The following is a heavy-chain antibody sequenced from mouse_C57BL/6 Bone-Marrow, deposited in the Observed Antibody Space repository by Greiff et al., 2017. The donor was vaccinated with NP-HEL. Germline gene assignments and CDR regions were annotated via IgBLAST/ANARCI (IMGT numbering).Heavy chain of an antibody. CDR1: GYTFTSYW. CDR2: IYPGSGST. D-gene: IGHD1-1*01. J-gene: IGHJ4*01. Sequence: VQVVESGPELVKPGASVKMSCKASGYTFTSYWITWVKQRPGQGLEWIGDIYPGSGSTNYNEKFKSKATLTVDTSSSTAYMQLSSLTSEDSAVYYCARRLRGYAMDYWGQGTSVTVSS. V-gene: IGHV1-55*01. CDR3: ARRLRGYAMDY.